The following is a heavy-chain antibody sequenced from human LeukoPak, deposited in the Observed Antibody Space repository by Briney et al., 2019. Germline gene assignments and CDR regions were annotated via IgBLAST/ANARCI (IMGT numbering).Heavy chain of an antibody. J-gene: IGHJ2*01. Sequence: SETLSLTCTVSGGSLSSYYWSCIRQPPGKGLEWCGYIYDSGSTNHNPSFKSRVTISVDTSKNQFSLKLSSVTAADTALYYCARAGGTYLGYWYFDLWGRGTLVTVSS. V-gene: IGHV4-59*01. D-gene: IGHD1-26*01. CDR1: GGSLSSYY. CDR3: ARAGGTYLGYWYFDL. CDR2: IYDSGST.